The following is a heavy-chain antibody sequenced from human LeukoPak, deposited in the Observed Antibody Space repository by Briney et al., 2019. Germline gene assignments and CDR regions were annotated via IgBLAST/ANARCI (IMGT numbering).Heavy chain of an antibody. CDR1: GFTFSSYG. J-gene: IGHJ4*02. Sequence: GGSLRLSCAASGFTFSSYGMHWVRQAPGKGLEWVAFIRYDGSNKYYADSVKGRFTISRDNSKNTLYLQMNSLRAEDTAVYYCAKDLMDGELGYCSGGSCYPEYWGQGTLVTVSP. D-gene: IGHD2-15*01. CDR3: AKDLMDGELGYCSGGSCYPEY. V-gene: IGHV3-30*02. CDR2: IRYDGSNK.